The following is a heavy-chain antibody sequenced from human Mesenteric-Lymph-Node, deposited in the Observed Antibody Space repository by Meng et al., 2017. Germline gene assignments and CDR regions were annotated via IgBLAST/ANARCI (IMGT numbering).Heavy chain of an antibody. CDR1: GGSMSSGDYF. J-gene: IGHJ5*02. D-gene: IGHD1-14*01. V-gene: IGHV4-30-4*02. CDR2: IYYSGNT. CDR3: ARAEYYNWFDP. Sequence: QVQLQQWGAGLLKPAYTLSLPCTVSGGSMSSGDYFWNWIRQPPGKGLEWIGYIYYSGNTYYNPSLKSRVTISIDTSKNQFSLKLSSVTAADTAVYYCARAEYYNWFDPWGQGTLVTVSS.